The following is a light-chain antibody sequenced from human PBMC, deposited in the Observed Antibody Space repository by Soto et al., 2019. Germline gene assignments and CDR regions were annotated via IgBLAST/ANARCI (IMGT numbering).Light chain of an antibody. CDR1: QDIRFY. J-gene: IGKJ5*01. CDR3: QHYNSLPIS. CDR2: DAS. Sequence: GDRVTITCQASQDIRFYLNWYQHKTGQAPKLLIYDASQLETGVPSKFSGSGSGTDFTFTINNVQAEDIGTYYCQHYNSLPISFGQGTRLDIK. V-gene: IGKV1-33*01.